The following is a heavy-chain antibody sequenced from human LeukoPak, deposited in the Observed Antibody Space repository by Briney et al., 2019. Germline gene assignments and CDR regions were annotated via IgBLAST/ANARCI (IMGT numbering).Heavy chain of an antibody. J-gene: IGHJ4*02. CDR3: ARVGGWELHQGAFDY. D-gene: IGHD1-26*01. V-gene: IGHV3-64*01. CDR2: ISSNGGST. Sequence: GGSLTLSCAASGFTFSSYAMHWVRQAPGKGLEYVSAISSNGGSTYYANSVKGRFTISRDNSKNTLYLQMGSLRAEDMAVYYCARVGGWELHQGAFDYWGQGTLVTVSS. CDR1: GFTFSSYA.